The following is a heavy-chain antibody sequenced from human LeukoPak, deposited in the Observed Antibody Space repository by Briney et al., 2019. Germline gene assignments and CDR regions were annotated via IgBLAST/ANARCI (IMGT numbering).Heavy chain of an antibody. J-gene: IGHJ6*02. CDR2: MNPNSGNT. CDR1: GYTFTSYD. Sequence: ASVKVSCKASGYTFTSYDINWVRQATGQGLEWMGWMNPNSGNTGYAQKFQGRVTMTRNTSISTAYMELSSLRSEDTAVYCCARAPYSSSWHLYYYYYGMDVWGQGTTVTVSS. V-gene: IGHV1-8*01. D-gene: IGHD6-13*01. CDR3: ARAPYSSSWHLYYYYYGMDV.